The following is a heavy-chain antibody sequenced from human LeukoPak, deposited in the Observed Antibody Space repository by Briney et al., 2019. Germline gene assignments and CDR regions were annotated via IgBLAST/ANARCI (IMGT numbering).Heavy chain of an antibody. CDR1: GGTFSSYA. CDR3: ARVEKTGTTAPYAY. J-gene: IGHJ4*02. Sequence: SVKVSCKASGGTFSSYAISWVRQAPGQGLEWMGGIIPIFGTANYAQKLQGRVTITADESTSTAYMELSSLRSEDTAVYYCARVEKTGTTAPYAYWGQGTLVTVSS. V-gene: IGHV1-69*13. CDR2: IIPIFGTA. D-gene: IGHD1-1*01.